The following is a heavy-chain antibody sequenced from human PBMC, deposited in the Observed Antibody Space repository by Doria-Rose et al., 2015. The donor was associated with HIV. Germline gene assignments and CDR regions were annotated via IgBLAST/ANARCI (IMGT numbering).Heavy chain of an antibody. CDR3: ARAVRNGWNELEDY. J-gene: IGHJ4*02. Sequence: KAGASVRVSCTASGFTFTSYSVHWVRQAPGQGLEWMGIINPSDSTTSYAQKFQGRVTLTRDTSTSTVYMELSSLRSEDSAVYYCARAVRNGWNELEDYWGQGTLVTVSS. CDR1: GFTFTSYS. CDR2: INPSDSTT. V-gene: IGHV1-46*01. D-gene: IGHD1-1*01.